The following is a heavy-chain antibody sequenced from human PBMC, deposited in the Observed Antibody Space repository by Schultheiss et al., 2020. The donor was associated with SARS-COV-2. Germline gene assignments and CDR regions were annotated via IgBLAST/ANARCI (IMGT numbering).Heavy chain of an antibody. CDR1: GFTFSSYG. V-gene: IGHV3-33*01. CDR3: ARDIVVVPAAIPRYYYYGMDV. Sequence: GGSLRLSCVASGFTFSSYGMHWVRQAPGKGLEWVAVIWYDGSKKYYADSVKGRFTISRDNSKNTLYLQMNSLRAEDTAVYYCARDIVVVPAAIPRYYYYGMDVWGQGTTVTVSS. D-gene: IGHD2-2*02. J-gene: IGHJ6*02. CDR2: IWYDGSKK.